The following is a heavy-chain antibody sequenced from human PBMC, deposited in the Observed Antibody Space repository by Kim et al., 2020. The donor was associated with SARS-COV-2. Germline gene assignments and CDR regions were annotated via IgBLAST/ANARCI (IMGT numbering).Heavy chain of an antibody. J-gene: IGHJ4*02. CDR3: ARDRGYGDDTFDN. D-gene: IGHD4-17*01. V-gene: IGHV1-18*01. Sequence: ASVKVSCKASGYTFTSYGISWVRQAPGQGLEWLGWVGAYNGDTKYAQNLQGRVTLTTDTSTSTAFLELRSLRSDDTAVYFCARDRGYGDDTFDNWGQG. CDR2: VGAYNGDT. CDR1: GYTFTSYG.